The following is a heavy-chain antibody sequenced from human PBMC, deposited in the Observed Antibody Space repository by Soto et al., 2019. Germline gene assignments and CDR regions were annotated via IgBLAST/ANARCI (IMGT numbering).Heavy chain of an antibody. J-gene: IGHJ6*02. Sequence: QVQLVQSGAEVKKPGASVKVSCKSSGYTFTNYAIYWVRQAPGQRPEWMGWITAGKGDTEYSQKFQDRVAFSRASSATTAFMVPARLRSDDTAVYYFARGGVGVTGYGMDVWGQGTTVIVS. CDR3: ARGGVGVTGYGMDV. D-gene: IGHD1-20*01. V-gene: IGHV1-3*01. CDR2: ITAGKGDT. CDR1: GYTFTNYA.